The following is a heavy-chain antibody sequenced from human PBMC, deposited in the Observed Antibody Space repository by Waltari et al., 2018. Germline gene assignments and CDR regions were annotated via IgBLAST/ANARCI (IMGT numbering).Heavy chain of an antibody. V-gene: IGHV3-11*06. CDR1: GFVFTNYY. Sequence: QVQLVESGGALVRPGGSLRLSCAASGFVFTNYYMTWICQAPGKGPEGVACISRNGGYAIYADSVKGRFTISRDNGQNSLFLQMNTLGGDDTAVYYCARVGSIYRVGWFDPWGQGTLVTVSS. J-gene: IGHJ5*02. CDR3: ARVGSIYRVGWFDP. D-gene: IGHD3-10*01. CDR2: ISRNGGYA.